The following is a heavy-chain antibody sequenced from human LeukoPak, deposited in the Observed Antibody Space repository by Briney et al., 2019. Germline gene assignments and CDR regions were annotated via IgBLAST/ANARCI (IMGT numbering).Heavy chain of an antibody. Sequence: HPGGSLRLSCAASGFTFSSYGMSWVRQAPGKGLEWVSAISGSGDNTYYADSVRGRFTISRDNSNDTLYLQMNNLRAVDTAVYYCAKDGRYYFGSGTYPFYSWGQGTLVTVSS. CDR2: ISGSGDNT. CDR3: AKDGRYYFGSGTYPFYS. CDR1: GFTFSSYG. J-gene: IGHJ5*01. V-gene: IGHV3-23*01. D-gene: IGHD3-10*01.